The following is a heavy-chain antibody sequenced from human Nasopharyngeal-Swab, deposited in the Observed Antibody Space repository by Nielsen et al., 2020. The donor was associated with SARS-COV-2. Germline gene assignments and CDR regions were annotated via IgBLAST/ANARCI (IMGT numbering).Heavy chain of an antibody. V-gene: IGHV4-39*01. J-gene: IGHJ6*03. CDR2: IYYSGST. Sequence: SETLSLTCTVSGGSISSSSYYWGWIRQPPGKGLKWIGSIYYSGSTYYNPSLKSRVTISVDTSKNQFSLKLSSVTAADTAVYYCARVYYYYYYMDVWGKGTTVTVSS. CDR1: GGSISSSSYY. CDR3: ARVYYYYYYMDV.